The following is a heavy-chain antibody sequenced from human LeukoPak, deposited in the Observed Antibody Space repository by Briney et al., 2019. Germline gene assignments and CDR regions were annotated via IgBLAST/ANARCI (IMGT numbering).Heavy chain of an antibody. CDR2: INPNSGDT. D-gene: IGHD6-6*01. V-gene: IGHV1-2*04. Sequence: ASVKVSCKASGYTFTGYYMHWVRQAPGQGLEWMGWINPNSGDTNYAQKFQGWVTMTRDTSISTAYMELSRLRSDDTAVYYCARDRRKYSSSSPLGYWGQGTLVTVSS. CDR3: ARDRRKYSSSSPLGY. J-gene: IGHJ4*02. CDR1: GYTFTGYY.